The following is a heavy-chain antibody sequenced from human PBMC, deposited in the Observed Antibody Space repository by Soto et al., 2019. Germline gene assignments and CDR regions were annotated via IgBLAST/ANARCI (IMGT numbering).Heavy chain of an antibody. CDR2: IIPIFGTA. D-gene: IGHD3-22*01. V-gene: IGHV1-69*12. J-gene: IGHJ5*02. CDR1: GGTFSSYA. CDR3: ARDRGPSSGYYPYWFDP. Sequence: QVQLVQSGAEVKKPGSSVKVSCKASGGTFSSYAITWVRQAPGQGLEWMGGIIPIFGTANYAQKFQGRVTITADESTRTAYMELSSLRSEDTAVYYCARDRGPSSGYYPYWFDPWGQGNLVTVS.